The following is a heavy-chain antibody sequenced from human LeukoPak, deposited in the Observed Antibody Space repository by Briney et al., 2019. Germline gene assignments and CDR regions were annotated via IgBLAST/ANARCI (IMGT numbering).Heavy chain of an antibody. D-gene: IGHD3-22*01. V-gene: IGHV4-31*03. CDR1: GGSISSGGYY. CDR3: AREVHTYYYDSSGSLFDY. CDR2: IYYSGST. Sequence: PSQTLSLTCTVSGGSISSGGYYWSWFRQHPGKGLEWIGCIYYSGSTYYNPSLKSRVTISVDTSKNQFSLKLSSVTAADTAVYYCAREVHTYYYDSSGSLFDYWGQGTLVTVSS. J-gene: IGHJ4*02.